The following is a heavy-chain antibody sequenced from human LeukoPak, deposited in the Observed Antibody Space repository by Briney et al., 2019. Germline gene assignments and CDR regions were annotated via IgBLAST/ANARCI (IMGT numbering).Heavy chain of an antibody. CDR3: ARARIAAAGITLYDY. V-gene: IGHV4-4*07. D-gene: IGHD6-13*01. Sequence: PSETLSLTCTVSGGSISSYYWSWIRQPAGEGLEWIGRIYTSGSTNYNPSLKSRVTMSVDTSKNQFSLKLSSVTAADTAVYYCARARIAAAGITLYDYWGQGTLVTVSS. J-gene: IGHJ4*02. CDR1: GGSISSYY. CDR2: IYTSGST.